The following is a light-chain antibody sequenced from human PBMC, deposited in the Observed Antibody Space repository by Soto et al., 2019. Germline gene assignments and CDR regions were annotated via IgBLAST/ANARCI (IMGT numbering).Light chain of an antibody. Sequence: IKMTQSPSSLSASVGDRVAITCLASQSISSYLNWYQQKPGKAPKLLIYAASSLQSGVPSRFSGSGSGTDFTLTISSLQPEDFATYYCLQDYNYPRTFGQGTKVDIK. CDR2: AAS. J-gene: IGKJ1*01. V-gene: IGKV1-6*01. CDR1: QSISSY. CDR3: LQDYNYPRT.